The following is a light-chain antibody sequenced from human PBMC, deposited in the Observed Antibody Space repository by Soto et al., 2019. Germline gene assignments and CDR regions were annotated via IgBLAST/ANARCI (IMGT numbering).Light chain of an antibody. CDR3: QQRSNWPPIT. J-gene: IGKJ5*01. CDR1: QSVSSY. V-gene: IGKV3-11*01. CDR2: DAS. Sequence: VLDQVRGTLAGSPGDRVAVSWRASQSVSSYLAWYQQKPGQAPRLLIYDASSRATGIPARFSGSGSGTDFTLTISSLEPEDFAVYYCQQRSNWPPITFGQGTRLEIK.